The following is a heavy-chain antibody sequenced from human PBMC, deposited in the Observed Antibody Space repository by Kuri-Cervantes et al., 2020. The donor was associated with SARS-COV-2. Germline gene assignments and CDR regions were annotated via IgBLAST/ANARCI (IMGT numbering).Heavy chain of an antibody. CDR2: INPNSGVT. CDR1: GYTFINYY. CDR3: VRSKGGGKLSNYPYYYAMDV. V-gene: IGHV1-2*02. J-gene: IGHJ6*02. Sequence: ASVKVSCKASGYTFINYYMHWLRQAPGQGLEWMGWINPNSGVTNYEQKFQGAVTMTRDTSISTVYMELSRLRSDDTAVYYCVRSKGGGKLSNYPYYYAMDVWGQGTTVTVSS. D-gene: IGHD2-15*01.